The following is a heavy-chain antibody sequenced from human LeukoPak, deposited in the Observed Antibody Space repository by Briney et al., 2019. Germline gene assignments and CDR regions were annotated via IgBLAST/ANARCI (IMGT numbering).Heavy chain of an antibody. CDR2: IYDRGPA. V-gene: IGHV4-30-2*01. J-gene: IGHJ4*02. Sequence: PSETLSLTCTVSRGAITSGGYSWNWIRQPPGKGLEWIGYIYDRGPAYYNPSLKSRFTISVDRPKNQFFLNVTSLTAADTAVYYCARSRQASGLFSFWGQGTPVVVSS. D-gene: IGHD3-10*01. CDR1: RGAITSGGYS. CDR3: ARSRQASGLFSF.